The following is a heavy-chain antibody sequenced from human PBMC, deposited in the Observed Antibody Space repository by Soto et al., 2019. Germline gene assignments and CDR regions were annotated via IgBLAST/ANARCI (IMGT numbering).Heavy chain of an antibody. J-gene: IGHJ4*02. CDR3: ARADYSIDY. D-gene: IGHD4-4*01. Sequence: SETLSLTCTVSGGSVSSGSYYWSWIRQPPGKGLEWIGYIYYSGSTNYNPPLKSRVTISIDTSKNQFSLKLSSVNAADTAVYYCARADYSIDYWGQGSLVTVSS. V-gene: IGHV4-61*01. CDR1: GGSVSSGSYY. CDR2: IYYSGST.